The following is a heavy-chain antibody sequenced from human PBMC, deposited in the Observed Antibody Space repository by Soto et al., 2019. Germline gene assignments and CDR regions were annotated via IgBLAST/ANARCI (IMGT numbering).Heavy chain of an antibody. Sequence: QLQLQESGPGLVKPSETLSLTCTVSGGSISSSSYYWGWIRQPPGKGLEWIGSIYYSGSTYYNPSLKSRVTISVATSKNQFSLKLRSVTAADTAVYYCARRINSSWSWTYAFDIWGQGTMVTVSS. V-gene: IGHV4-39*01. J-gene: IGHJ3*02. D-gene: IGHD6-13*01. CDR3: ARRINSSWSWTYAFDI. CDR1: GGSISSSSYY. CDR2: IYYSGST.